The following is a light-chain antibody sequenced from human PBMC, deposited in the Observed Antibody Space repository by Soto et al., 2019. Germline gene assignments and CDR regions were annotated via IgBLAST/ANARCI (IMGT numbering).Light chain of an antibody. J-gene: IGKJ1*01. Sequence: EVVVTQSRGTLSLSPGERATLSCRASQSVSSSYLAWYQQKPGQAPRLLIYGASSRATGIPDRFSGSGSGTDFTLTISRLEPEDFAVYFCQQYGSSPRTFGQGTKVDIQ. CDR3: QQYGSSPRT. CDR2: GAS. V-gene: IGKV3-20*01. CDR1: QSVSSSY.